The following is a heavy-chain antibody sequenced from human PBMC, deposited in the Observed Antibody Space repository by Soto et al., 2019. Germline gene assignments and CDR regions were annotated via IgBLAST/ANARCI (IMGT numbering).Heavy chain of an antibody. CDR1: GGTFSSYA. J-gene: IGHJ5*02. V-gene: IGHV1-69*13. Sequence: ASVKVSCKASGGTFSSYAISWVRQAPGQGLEWMGGIIPIFGTANYAQKFQGRVTITADESTSTAYMELSSLRSEDTAVYYCARGGHSGYDSSWFDPWGQGTLVTVSS. CDR3: ARGGHSGYDSSWFDP. CDR2: IIPIFGTA. D-gene: IGHD5-12*01.